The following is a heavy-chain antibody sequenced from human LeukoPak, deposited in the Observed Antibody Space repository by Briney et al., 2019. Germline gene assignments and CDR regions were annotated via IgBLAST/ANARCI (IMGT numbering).Heavy chain of an antibody. Sequence: GASVKVSCKASGYTFTSYYMHWVRQAPGQGLEWMGIINPSGGSTSYAQKFQGRVTMTRDTSTSTVYMELSSLRSEDTAVYYCARDRGYDFWSGKEYYFDYWGQGTLVTVSS. CDR1: GYTFTSYY. CDR2: INPSGGST. J-gene: IGHJ4*02. D-gene: IGHD3-3*01. CDR3: ARDRGYDFWSGKEYYFDY. V-gene: IGHV1-46*01.